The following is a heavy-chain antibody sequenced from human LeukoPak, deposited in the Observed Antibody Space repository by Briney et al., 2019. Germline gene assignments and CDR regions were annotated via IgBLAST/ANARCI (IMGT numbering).Heavy chain of an antibody. V-gene: IGHV3-11*01. Sequence: GGSLRLSCAASGFTFSDYYMSWIRQAPGKGLEWVSYISSSGSTIYYADSEKGRFTISRDNAKNSLYLQMNSLRAEDTAVYYCARAPYDYVWGSYRREYYFDYWGQGTLVTVSS. D-gene: IGHD3-16*02. CDR3: ARAPYDYVWGSYRREYYFDY. J-gene: IGHJ4*02. CDR1: GFTFSDYY. CDR2: ISSSGSTI.